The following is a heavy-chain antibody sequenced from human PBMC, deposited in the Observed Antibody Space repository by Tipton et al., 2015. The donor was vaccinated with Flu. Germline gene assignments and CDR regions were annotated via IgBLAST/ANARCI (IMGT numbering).Heavy chain of an antibody. CDR2: ISGSAVTT. CDR3: AKGLSLSNVPYYFLMDV. V-gene: IGHV3-23*01. J-gene: IGHJ6*02. CDR1: GFTFNSYS. Sequence: SLRLSCAASGFTFNSYSMSWVRQAPGKGLEWVSTISGSAVTTYYADSVKGRFTISRDNSRNTLYLQMNSLRAEDTAIYYCAKGLSLSNVPYYFLMDVWGQGTTVTVSS. D-gene: IGHD4-11*01.